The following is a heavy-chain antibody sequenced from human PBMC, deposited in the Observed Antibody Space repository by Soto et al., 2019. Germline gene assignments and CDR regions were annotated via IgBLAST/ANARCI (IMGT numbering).Heavy chain of an antibody. D-gene: IGHD1-26*01. V-gene: IGHV4-4*07. CDR3: ARTVGAAYYFDF. CDR1: GDSMTKYY. J-gene: IGHJ4*02. Sequence: QVQLQESGPGLVKPSETLSLTCTASGDSMTKYYWSWIRQPAGKGLEWIGRVYMSGSTNYNPSLNSRVTMSIDTSNNHFSLDLKSVTAADTAVYYCARTVGAAYYFDFWGQGALVTVSS. CDR2: VYMSGST.